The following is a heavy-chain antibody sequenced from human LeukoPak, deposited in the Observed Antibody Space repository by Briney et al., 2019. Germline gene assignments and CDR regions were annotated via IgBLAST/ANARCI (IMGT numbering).Heavy chain of an antibody. V-gene: IGHV1-69*04. CDR2: IIPILGIA. Sequence: ASVKVSCKASEGTFNNYAISWVRQAPGQGLEWMGRIIPILGIANYAQKFQGRVTITADKSTSTAYMELSSLRSEDTAVYYCARDSALGYTYDYWGQGTLVTVSS. CDR3: ARDSALGYTYDY. D-gene: IGHD5-18*01. CDR1: EGTFNNYA. J-gene: IGHJ4*02.